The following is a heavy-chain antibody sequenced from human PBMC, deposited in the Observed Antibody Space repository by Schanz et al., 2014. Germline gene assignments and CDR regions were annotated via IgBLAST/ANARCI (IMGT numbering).Heavy chain of an antibody. CDR1: GYTFNNHG. Sequence: QVQMVQSGAEVKKPGASATVSCKASGYTFNNHGISWVRQAPGQGLEWMGWISVYHGHTNYAEKVHGRVTMTTDTSTSTAYMELRSLISDDTAVYYCVRDAGWAFGDYHGMDVWGQGTSGTVSS. V-gene: IGHV1-18*01. D-gene: IGHD3-10*01. J-gene: IGHJ6*02. CDR3: VRDAGWAFGDYHGMDV. CDR2: ISVYHGHT.